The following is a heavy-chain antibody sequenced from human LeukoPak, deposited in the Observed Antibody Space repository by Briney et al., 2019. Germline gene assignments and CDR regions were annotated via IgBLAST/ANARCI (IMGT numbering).Heavy chain of an antibody. CDR1: GYTFTGYY. Sequence: WASVKVSCKASGYTFTGYYMHWVRQAPGQGLEWMGGIIPIFGTANYAQKFQGRVTITADESTSTAYMELSSLRSEDTAVYYCARSLYYYDSSGQPLSVAFDIWGQGTMVTVSS. D-gene: IGHD3-22*01. J-gene: IGHJ3*02. CDR3: ARSLYYYDSSGQPLSVAFDI. V-gene: IGHV1-69*13. CDR2: IIPIFGTA.